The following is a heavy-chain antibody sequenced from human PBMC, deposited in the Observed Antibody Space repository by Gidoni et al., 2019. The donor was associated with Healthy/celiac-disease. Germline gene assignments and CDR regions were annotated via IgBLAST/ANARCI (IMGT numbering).Heavy chain of an antibody. V-gene: IGHV1-18*04. CDR3: ARDRIAARPNAFDI. CDR2: ISAYNGNT. Sequence: QVQLVQSGVEVKQPGTSVKVPCKASGYTFTSYGISGVRQAPGQGLELMGWISAYNGNTNDAQKLQGRVTMSTDTSTSTAYMELRSLRSDDTAVYYCARDRIAARPNAFDIWGQGTMVTVSS. J-gene: IGHJ3*02. D-gene: IGHD6-6*01. CDR1: GYTFTSYG.